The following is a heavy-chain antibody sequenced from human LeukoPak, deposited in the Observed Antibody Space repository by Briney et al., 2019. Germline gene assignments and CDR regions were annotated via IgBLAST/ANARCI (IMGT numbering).Heavy chain of an antibody. V-gene: IGHV1-2*04. CDR3: ARDRSGSTSLYYFDY. CDR1: GYTFTGYY. Sequence: ASVKVSCKASGYTFTGYYIHWVRQVPGQGLEWMGWINPDSGGTNYAQKFQGWVTMTRDTSISTAYMELSRLRSDDTAVYYCARDRSGSTSLYYFDYWGQGTLVTVSS. J-gene: IGHJ4*02. CDR2: INPDSGGT. D-gene: IGHD2-2*01.